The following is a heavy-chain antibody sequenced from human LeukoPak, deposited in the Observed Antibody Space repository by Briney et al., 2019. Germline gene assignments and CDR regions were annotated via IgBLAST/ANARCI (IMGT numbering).Heavy chain of an antibody. V-gene: IGHV3-23*01. CDR2: ISGSGGST. Sequence: PGGSLRLSCAASGFTFSSYAMSWVRQAPGKGLEWVSAISGSGGSTYYADSVKGRFTISIDNSKNTLYLQMNSLRAEDTAVYYCAKWGSSSSGAFDIWGQGTMVTVSS. D-gene: IGHD6-6*01. CDR3: AKWGSSSSGAFDI. CDR1: GFTFSSYA. J-gene: IGHJ3*02.